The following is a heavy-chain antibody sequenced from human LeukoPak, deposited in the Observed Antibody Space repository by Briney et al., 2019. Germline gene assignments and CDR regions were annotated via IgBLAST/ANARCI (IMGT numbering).Heavy chain of an antibody. J-gene: IGHJ4*02. Sequence: GGSLRLSCAASGFXFSSYGIHWVRQAPGQGLEWVAVIWYDGSNKYYADSVKGRFTISRDNSKNTLYLQMNSLRAEDTAVYYCARELRRDGYNLKFDYWGQGTLVTVSS. V-gene: IGHV3-33*01. D-gene: IGHD5-24*01. CDR3: ARELRRDGYNLKFDY. CDR2: IWYDGSNK. CDR1: GFXFSSYG.